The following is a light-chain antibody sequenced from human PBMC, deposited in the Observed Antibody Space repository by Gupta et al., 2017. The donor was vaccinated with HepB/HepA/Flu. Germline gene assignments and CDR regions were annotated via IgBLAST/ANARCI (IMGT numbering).Light chain of an antibody. CDR2: KDS. J-gene: IGLJ1*01. CDR1: ALPKQY. V-gene: IGLV3-25*03. Sequence: SYALTQPPSVSVAPGQTARITCSGDALPKQYAFWYQQKPGQAPVLLIYKDSERHSGIPERFSCSSSGTTVTLTTSGVQAEDEADYYCQSPESNGTDPYVFGTGTKVTVL. CDR3: QSPESNGTDPYV.